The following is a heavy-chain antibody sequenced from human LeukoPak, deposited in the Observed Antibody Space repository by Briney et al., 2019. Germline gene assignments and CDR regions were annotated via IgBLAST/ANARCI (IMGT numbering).Heavy chain of an antibody. D-gene: IGHD2-15*01. CDR3: ARDTIERGYCSGGSCPTVYYYYYGMDV. CDR1: GFTFSSYW. Sequence: GGSLRLSCAASGFTFSSYWMSWVRQAPGKGREWVANINEDGSEKYYVDSVKGRFTISRDNAKNSLYLQMNSLRAEDTPVYYCARDTIERGYCSGGSCPTVYYYYYGMDVWGQGTTVTVSS. CDR2: INEDGSEK. J-gene: IGHJ6*02. V-gene: IGHV3-7*01.